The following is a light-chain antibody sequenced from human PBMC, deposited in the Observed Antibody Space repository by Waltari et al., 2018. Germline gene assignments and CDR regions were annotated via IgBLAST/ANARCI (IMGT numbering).Light chain of an antibody. V-gene: IGLV1-47*01. CDR3: STWDDTLNMV. Sequence: QSVLTQPTSASETPGQRVTISCSGSSSNIGTYYLYWYQQIPETPPKRLIERNDHRPSWVPDRFSGSKSGTSASLAISGLRSEDEADYYCSTWDDTLNMVFGGGTKLTVL. J-gene: IGLJ2*01. CDR2: RND. CDR1: SSNIGTYY.